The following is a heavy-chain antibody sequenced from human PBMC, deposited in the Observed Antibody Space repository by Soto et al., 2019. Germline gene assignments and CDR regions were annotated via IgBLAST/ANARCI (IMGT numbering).Heavy chain of an antibody. V-gene: IGHV3-30*03. J-gene: IGHJ6*03. Sequence: GGSLRLSCAASGFTFSNYGIHWVRQAPGKGLEWVGVISYDGSNEYYADSVKGRFTISRDNSKNTLYLQMNSLRTEDTAVYYCARDPWRSDPLSGHSTVKYHYYMDVWGKGTTVTVSS. CDR1: GFTFSNYG. CDR2: ISYDGSNE. CDR3: ARDPWRSDPLSGHSTVKYHYYMDV. D-gene: IGHD3-3*01.